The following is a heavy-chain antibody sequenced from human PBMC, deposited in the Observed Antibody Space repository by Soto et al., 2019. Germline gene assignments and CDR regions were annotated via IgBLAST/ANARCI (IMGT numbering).Heavy chain of an antibody. D-gene: IGHD6-13*01. J-gene: IGHJ4*01. CDR3: AKDPSRAASYYFEY. CDR1: GFTFSSYA. CDR2: IAADGAAK. Sequence: GGSLRLSCAVSGFTFSSYAMHWVRQAPGKGLEWVAVIAADGAAKHYADSVKGRFTISRDNPKNTLSLQMNSLRAEDTAVYYCAKDPSRAASYYFEYWGHGTLVTVSS. V-gene: IGHV3-30*18.